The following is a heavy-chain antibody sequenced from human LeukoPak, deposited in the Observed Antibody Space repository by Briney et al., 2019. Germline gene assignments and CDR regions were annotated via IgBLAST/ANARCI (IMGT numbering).Heavy chain of an antibody. CDR2: IYTSGST. CDR1: GGSISSGSYY. J-gene: IGHJ6*03. CDR3: ARDVEDTAMVKGTYYYYMDV. Sequence: PSQTLSLTCTVSGGSISSGSYYWSWIRQPAGKGLEWIGRIYTSGSTNYNPSLKSRVTISVDTSKNQFSLKLSSVTAADTAVYYCARDVEDTAMVKGTYYYYMDVWGKGTTVTVSS. D-gene: IGHD5-18*01. V-gene: IGHV4-61*02.